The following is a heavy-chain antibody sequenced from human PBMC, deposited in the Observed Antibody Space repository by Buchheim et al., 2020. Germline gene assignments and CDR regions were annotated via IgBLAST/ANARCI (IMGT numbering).Heavy chain of an antibody. Sequence: EVQLVESGGALVQPGGSLRLSCAASGFTFSNYGMTWVRQAPGKGLEWVANIKHDGSEKYYLYSVRGRFSISRDNATNSLYLQMDRLRVEDTAVYFCARGGYSYNRVDNWFDPWGRGTL. CDR2: IKHDGSEK. CDR3: ARGGYSYNRVDNWFDP. CDR1: GFTFSNYG. V-gene: IGHV3-7*04. D-gene: IGHD2-21*01. J-gene: IGHJ5*02.